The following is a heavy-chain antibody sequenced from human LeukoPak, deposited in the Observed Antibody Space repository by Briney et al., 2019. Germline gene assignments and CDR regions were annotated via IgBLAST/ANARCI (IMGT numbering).Heavy chain of an antibody. D-gene: IGHD4-17*01. CDR2: IIPILGIA. CDR1: GGTFSSYA. Sequence: ASVKVSCKASGGTFSSYATSWVRQAPGQGLEWMGRIIPILGIANYAQKFQGRVTITADKSTSTAYMELSSLRSEDTAVYYCARVDDDGDYLNYWGQGTLVTVSS. V-gene: IGHV1-69*04. J-gene: IGHJ4*02. CDR3: ARVDDDGDYLNY.